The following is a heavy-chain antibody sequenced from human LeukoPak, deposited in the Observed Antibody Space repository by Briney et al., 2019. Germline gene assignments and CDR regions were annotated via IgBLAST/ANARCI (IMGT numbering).Heavy chain of an antibody. D-gene: IGHD3-10*01. CDR2: ISYDGSNK. V-gene: IGHV3-30*18. CDR1: GFTFSSYG. Sequence: AGGSLRLSCAASGFTFSSYGMHWVRQAPGKGLEWVAVISYDGSNKYYADSVKGRFTISRDNSKNTLYLQMNSLRAGDTAVYYCAKLGFYYGSGSYLSDAFDIWGQGTMVTVSS. J-gene: IGHJ3*02. CDR3: AKLGFYYGSGSYLSDAFDI.